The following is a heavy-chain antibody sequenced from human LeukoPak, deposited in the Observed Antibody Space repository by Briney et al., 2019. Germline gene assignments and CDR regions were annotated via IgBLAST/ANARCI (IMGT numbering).Heavy chain of an antibody. V-gene: IGHV3-48*04. J-gene: IGHJ1*01. CDR1: GFTFSSYS. CDR2: ISSSSSTI. Sequence: GGSLRLSCAASGFTFSSYSMNWVRQAPGKGLEWVSYISSSSSTIYYADSVKDRFAISRDNAKNSLLLQMNSLRAEDTAMYYCARDSIKAVSAEYFQHWGQGTLVTVSS. D-gene: IGHD5/OR15-5a*01. CDR3: ARDSIKAVSAEYFQH.